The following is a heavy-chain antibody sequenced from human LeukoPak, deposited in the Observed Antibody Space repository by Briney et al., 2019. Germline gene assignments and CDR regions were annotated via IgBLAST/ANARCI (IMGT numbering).Heavy chain of an antibody. CDR1: GFTLSAYT. CDR3: VRDAYGAHFDY. Sequence: GGSLRLSCIASGFTLSAYTMNWVRQAPGKGLEWVSTLTRGGDNDIHYADSVEGRFTISRDNSKNSLYLQMNSLRADDTAVYYCVRDAYGAHFDYWGQGTLVTVSS. V-gene: IGHV3-21*06. J-gene: IGHJ4*02. D-gene: IGHD2-21*01. CDR2: LTRGGDNDI.